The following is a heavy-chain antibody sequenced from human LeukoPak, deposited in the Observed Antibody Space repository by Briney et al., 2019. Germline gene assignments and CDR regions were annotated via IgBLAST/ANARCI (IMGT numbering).Heavy chain of an antibody. Sequence: GGSLRLYCAASGFTCSSYGMHWVRQAPGKGLVWVACIRYDGSNKYYADSGKGRFTISRYNSKNTLYLQMNSLRAEDTAVYYCAKDPRPYCSSTSCYPYYFDYWGQGTLVTVSS. J-gene: IGHJ4*02. CDR2: IRYDGSNK. D-gene: IGHD2-2*01. V-gene: IGHV3-30*02. CDR3: AKDPRPYCSSTSCYPYYFDY. CDR1: GFTCSSYG.